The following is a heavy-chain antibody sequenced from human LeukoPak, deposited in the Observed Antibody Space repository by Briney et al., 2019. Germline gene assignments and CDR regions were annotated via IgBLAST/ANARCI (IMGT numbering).Heavy chain of an antibody. V-gene: IGHV3-30*04. D-gene: IGHD1-20*01. CDR3: ARDHNWNYIDY. Sequence: GGSLRLSCAASGFTFSSYAMHWVLQAPGKGLEWVAVISYDGSNKYYADSVKGRFTISRDNSKNTLYLQMNSLRAEDTAVYYCARDHNWNYIDYWGQGTLVTVSS. CDR2: ISYDGSNK. CDR1: GFTFSSYA. J-gene: IGHJ4*02.